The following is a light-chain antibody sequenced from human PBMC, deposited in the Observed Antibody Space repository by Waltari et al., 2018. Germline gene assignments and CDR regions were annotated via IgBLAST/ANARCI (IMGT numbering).Light chain of an antibody. Sequence: EIVLTQSPATLSLSPGERATLPCRASQSVSSNLAWYQQKPGQAPRLLIYDASDRATGIPARFSGSGSGTDFTLTISSLEPEDFAVYYCQQYYSTPFTFGPGTKVDIK. CDR1: QSVSSN. J-gene: IGKJ3*01. CDR3: QQYYSTPFT. V-gene: IGKV3-11*01. CDR2: DAS.